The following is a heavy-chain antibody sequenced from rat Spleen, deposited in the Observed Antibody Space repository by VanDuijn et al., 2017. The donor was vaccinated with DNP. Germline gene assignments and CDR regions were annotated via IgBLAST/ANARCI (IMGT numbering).Heavy chain of an antibody. CDR3: VREDKWVDA. CDR2: INKDSRTI. D-gene: IGHD1-7*01. Sequence: EVQLVESGGGLVQPGRSLKLSCAASGFNFNDHWMGWVRQAPGKGLEWIGQINKDSRTIKYSPSLKDKLTISRDNAQNTLYLQMSRLGSEDTAIYYCVREDKWVDAWGQGTSVTVSS. V-gene: IGHV4-2*01. J-gene: IGHJ4*01. CDR1: GFNFNDHW.